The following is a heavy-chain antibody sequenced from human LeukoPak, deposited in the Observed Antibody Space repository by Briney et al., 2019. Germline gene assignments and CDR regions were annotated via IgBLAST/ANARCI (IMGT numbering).Heavy chain of an antibody. Sequence: GGSLRLSCATSGFTFSSYAMSWVRQAPGKGLEWVSAISGSGGSTYYADSVKGRFTISRDNSKDTLYLQMNSLRAEDTAVYYCARKTGWQFDYWGQGTLVAVSS. CDR1: GFTFSSYA. CDR3: ARKTGWQFDY. D-gene: IGHD6-19*01. J-gene: IGHJ4*02. V-gene: IGHV3-23*01. CDR2: ISGSGGST.